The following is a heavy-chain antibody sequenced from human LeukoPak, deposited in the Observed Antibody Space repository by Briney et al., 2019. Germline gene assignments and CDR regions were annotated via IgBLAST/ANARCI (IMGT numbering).Heavy chain of an antibody. D-gene: IGHD6-13*01. V-gene: IGHV3-23*01. CDR1: GFTFSSYA. CDR2: LSGSGGSP. J-gene: IGHJ4*02. Sequence: PGESLRLSCAASGFTFSSYAMSWVRQTPGKGLEWVSSLSGSGGSPNYAHSVKGRFTISRDNSKNTLYLQMNSLRAEDTAVYYCANALGGGNTWYYFDCWGQGTLVTVSS. CDR3: ANALGGGNTWYYFDC.